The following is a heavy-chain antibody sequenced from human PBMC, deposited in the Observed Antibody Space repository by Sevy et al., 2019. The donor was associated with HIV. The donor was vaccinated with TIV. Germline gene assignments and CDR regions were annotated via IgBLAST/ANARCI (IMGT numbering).Heavy chain of an antibody. D-gene: IGHD5-18*01. J-gene: IGHJ5*02. V-gene: IGHV3-20*04. CDR1: GFTFENYG. CDR2: INGNGGTK. CDR3: ATNTGYGYGGNWFDP. Sequence: GGSLRLSCAVSGFTFENYGMSWVRQAPGKGLEWVTGINGNGGTKNYVDSVKGRFSISRDNAKNSRNLQMDSRRVEDTASYYCATNTGYGYGGNWFDPWGQGTLVTVSS.